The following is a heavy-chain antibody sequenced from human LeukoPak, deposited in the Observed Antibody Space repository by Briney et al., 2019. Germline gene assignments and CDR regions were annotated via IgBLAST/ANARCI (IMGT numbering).Heavy chain of an antibody. J-gene: IGHJ4*02. CDR1: GGTFSSYA. CDR3: ARDSPLRIAASPGVDY. V-gene: IGHV1-18*01. CDR2: ISAYNGNT. D-gene: IGHD6-6*01. Sequence: ASVKVSCKASGGTFSSYAISWVRQAPGQGLEWMGWISAYNGNTNYAQKLQGRVTMTTDTSTSTAYMELRSLRSDDTAVYYCARDSPLRIAASPGVDYWGQGTLVTVSS.